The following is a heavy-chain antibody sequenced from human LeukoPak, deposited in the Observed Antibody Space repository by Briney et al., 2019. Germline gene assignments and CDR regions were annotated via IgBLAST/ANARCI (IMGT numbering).Heavy chain of an antibody. CDR2: ISGGDTTI. Sequence: TGGSLKLSCTTSGFAFSRSAMTWVRQAPGKGLEWVAYISGGDTTIFHADSVKGRFTISRDSAKNTLYLHMNSLRDEDTAVYYFARDFLTTAWGQGPLVTVSS. J-gene: IGHJ4*02. CDR3: ARDFLTTA. CDR1: GFAFSRSA. V-gene: IGHV3-48*02. D-gene: IGHD3-22*01.